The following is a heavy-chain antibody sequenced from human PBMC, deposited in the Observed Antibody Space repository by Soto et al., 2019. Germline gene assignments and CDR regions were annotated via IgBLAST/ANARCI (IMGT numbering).Heavy chain of an antibody. Sequence: SETLSLTCTFSGGSISSGAYYWNWNRQYPGKGLEWIGDINYTGSTHYSPSLKSRVTISVDTSKNQFSLRLSSVTAADTAVYYCARERGDYTYYGLDVWDQGTTVTVSS. CDR3: ARERGDYTYYGLDV. CDR2: INYTGST. V-gene: IGHV4-31*03. CDR1: GGSISSGAYY. D-gene: IGHD4-17*01. J-gene: IGHJ6*02.